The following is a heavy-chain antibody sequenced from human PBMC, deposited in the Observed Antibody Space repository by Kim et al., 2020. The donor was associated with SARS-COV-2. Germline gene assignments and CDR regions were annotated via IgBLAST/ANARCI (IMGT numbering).Heavy chain of an antibody. CDR1: GGTFSSYA. J-gene: IGHJ4*02. CDR2: IIPIFGTA. V-gene: IGHV1-69*13. D-gene: IGHD6-19*01. CDR3: ASEREPRSGGWYYLYYFDY. Sequence: SVKVSCKASGGTFSSYAISWVRQAPGQGLEWMGGIIPIFGTANYAQKFQGRVTITADESTSTAYMELSSLRSEDTAVYYCASEREPRSGGWYYLYYFDYWGQGTLVTVSS.